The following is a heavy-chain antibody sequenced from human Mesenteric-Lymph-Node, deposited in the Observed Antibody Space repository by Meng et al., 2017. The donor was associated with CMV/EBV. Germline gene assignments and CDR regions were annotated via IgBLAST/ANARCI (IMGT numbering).Heavy chain of an antibody. CDR2: ISDDRDSP. CDR3: AKGLYTTGWSCFDF. V-gene: IGHV3-23*01. CDR1: GFTFSSYA. J-gene: IGHJ4*02. D-gene: IGHD6-19*01. Sequence: GSLRLSCAASGFTFSSYAMSWVRQAPGKGLEWVSLISDDRDSPYYADSVKGRFTISRDNSDNTLYLQMSSLRAEDTAIYYCAKGLYTTGWSCFDFWGQGALVTVSS.